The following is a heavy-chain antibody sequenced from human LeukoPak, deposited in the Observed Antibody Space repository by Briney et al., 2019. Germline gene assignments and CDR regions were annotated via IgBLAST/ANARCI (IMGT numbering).Heavy chain of an antibody. CDR2: IDNSGST. Sequence: SETLSLTCTVSGGSISSTGYYWTWIRQPAGKGLEWIGHIDNSGSTNCNPSLKSRVTISVDTSKNQFSLNLTSVTATDTAVYYCARDCEFCDLLFYMNVWGKGTTVTVSS. CDR1: GGSISSTGYY. D-gene: IGHD3-16*01. J-gene: IGHJ6*03. CDR3: ARDCEFCDLLFYMNV. V-gene: IGHV4-61*09.